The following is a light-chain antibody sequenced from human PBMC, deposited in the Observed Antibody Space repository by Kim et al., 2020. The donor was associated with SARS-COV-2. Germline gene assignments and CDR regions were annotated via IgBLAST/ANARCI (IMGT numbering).Light chain of an antibody. CDR1: QSVRDAH. V-gene: IGKV3-20*01. CDR3: QQYVGSPRT. CDR2: DTS. J-gene: IGKJ1*01. Sequence: SPGDRATLSCRASQSVRDAHLAWYQHKPGQAPRLLISDTSSRATGIPDRFSGSGSGTDFTLTISRLEPDDFAVYYCQQYVGSPRTFGQGTKVDIK.